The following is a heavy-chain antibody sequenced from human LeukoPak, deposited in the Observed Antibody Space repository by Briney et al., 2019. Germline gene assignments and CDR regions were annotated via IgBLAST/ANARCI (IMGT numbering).Heavy chain of an antibody. Sequence: SETLSLTCTVSGGSINNNNYYWGWIRQPPGKGLEWIASIYYSGSTYYNPSLESRVTISVDTSKNQFSLKLSSVTAADTAVYYCAREGVRGVISEFDYWGQGTLVTVSS. J-gene: IGHJ4*02. D-gene: IGHD3-10*01. CDR2: IYYSGST. CDR3: AREGVRGVISEFDY. V-gene: IGHV4-39*07. CDR1: GGSINNNNYY.